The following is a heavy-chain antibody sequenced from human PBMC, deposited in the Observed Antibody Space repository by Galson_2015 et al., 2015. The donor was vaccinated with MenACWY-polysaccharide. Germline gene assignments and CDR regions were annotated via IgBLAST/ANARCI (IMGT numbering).Heavy chain of an antibody. CDR2: MYYSGIS. D-gene: IGHD1-26*01. V-gene: IGHV4-38-2*02. J-gene: IGHJ4*02. CDR1: YSIRSGYF. CDR3: ARVEKYSGSYYILH. Sequence: YSIRSGYFWGWIRQPPGKGLEWIGYMYYSGISNYNPSLKSRVTISVDTSKNQFSLKLSSVTAADTAVYYCARVEKYSGSYYILHWGQGTLVTVSS.